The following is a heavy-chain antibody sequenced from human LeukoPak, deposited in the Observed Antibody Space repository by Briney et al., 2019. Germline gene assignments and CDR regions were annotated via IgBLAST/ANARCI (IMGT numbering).Heavy chain of an antibody. V-gene: IGHV4-39*01. CDR2: IYYGGST. CDR3: ARALAYCSGGSCTRGYNWFDP. CDR1: GVSFSDYY. D-gene: IGHD2-15*01. Sequence: SETLSLTCAVYGVSFSDYYWGWIRQPPGKGLEWIGSIYYGGSTYYNPSLKSRVTISVDTSMNQFSLKLSFVTTADTAVYYCARALAYCSGGSCTRGYNWFDPWGQGTLVTVPS. J-gene: IGHJ5*02.